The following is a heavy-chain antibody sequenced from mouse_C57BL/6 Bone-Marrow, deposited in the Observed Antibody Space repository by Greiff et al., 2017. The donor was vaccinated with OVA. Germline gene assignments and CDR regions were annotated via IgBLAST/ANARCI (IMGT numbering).Heavy chain of an antibody. V-gene: IGHV5-12*01. J-gene: IGHJ3*01. D-gene: IGHD2-4*01. Sequence: EVMLVESGGGLVQPGGSLKLSCAASGFTFSDYYMYWVRQTPEKRLEWVAYISTGGGTTYYPDTVKGRFTISRDNAKNTLYLQMSRLKSEDTAMDYCARGDDYEAWFADWGQGTLVTVSA. CDR3: ARGDDYEAWFAD. CDR1: GFTFSDYY. CDR2: ISTGGGTT.